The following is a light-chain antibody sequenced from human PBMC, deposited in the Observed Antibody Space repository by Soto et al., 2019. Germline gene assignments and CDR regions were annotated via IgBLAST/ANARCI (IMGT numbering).Light chain of an antibody. CDR1: SSDVGGYKY. CDR3: SSYTTSNTLV. J-gene: IGLJ2*01. Sequence: QSALTQPASVSGSPGQSITISCTGTSSDVGGYKYVSWYQQHPGKAPKFMIYEVSNRPSGISSRFSGSKSGNTASLSISGLQAEDEAEYYCSSYTTSNTLVFGGGTKLTVL. V-gene: IGLV2-14*01. CDR2: EVS.